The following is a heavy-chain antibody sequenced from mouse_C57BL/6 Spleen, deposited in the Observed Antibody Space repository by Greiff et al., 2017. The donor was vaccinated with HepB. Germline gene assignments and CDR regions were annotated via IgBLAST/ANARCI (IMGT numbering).Heavy chain of an antibody. CDR3: ARGENWPNWYFDV. Sequence: QDQLQQPGAELVKPGASVKMSCKASGYTFTSYWITWVKQRPGQGLEWIGDIYPGSGSTNYNEKFKSKATLTVDTSSSTAYMQLSSLTSEDSAVYYCARGENWPNWYFDVWGTGTTVTVSS. J-gene: IGHJ1*03. V-gene: IGHV1-55*01. CDR2: IYPGSGST. CDR1: GYTFTSYW. D-gene: IGHD4-1*01.